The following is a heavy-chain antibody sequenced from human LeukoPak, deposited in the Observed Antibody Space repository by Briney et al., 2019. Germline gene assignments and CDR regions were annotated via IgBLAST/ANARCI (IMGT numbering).Heavy chain of an antibody. J-gene: IGHJ6*03. Sequence: GASVKVSCKASGYTFTGYYTHWVRQAPGQGLEWMGWINPNSGGTNYAQKFQGRVTMTRDTSISTAYMELSRLRSDDTAVYYCAREPYCSSTSCYYYYYMDVWGKGTTVTVSS. D-gene: IGHD2-2*01. V-gene: IGHV1-2*02. CDR1: GYTFTGYY. CDR2: INPNSGGT. CDR3: AREPYCSSTSCYYYYYMDV.